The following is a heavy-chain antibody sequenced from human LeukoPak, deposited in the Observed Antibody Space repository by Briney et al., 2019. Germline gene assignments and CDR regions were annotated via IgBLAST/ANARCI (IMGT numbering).Heavy chain of an antibody. J-gene: IGHJ6*02. V-gene: IGHV3-30*03. CDR3: ARDLNHYYGMDV. CDR2: TSHDGSNK. D-gene: IGHD1-14*01. CDR1: GFIFRSFG. Sequence: PGGSLRLSCAASGFIFRSFGMHWVRQAPGKGLEWVAATSHDGSNKYYTDSVKGRFTISRDNSKNTLSLQMNSLRAEDTAVYYCARDLNHYYGMDVWGQGTTVTVSS.